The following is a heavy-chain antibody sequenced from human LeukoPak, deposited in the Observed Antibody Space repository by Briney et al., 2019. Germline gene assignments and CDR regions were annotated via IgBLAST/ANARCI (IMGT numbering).Heavy chain of an antibody. D-gene: IGHD2-2*01. CDR2: IYTSGST. J-gene: IGHJ4*02. CDR3: ARERDAPSSTSYTYRPNSPFDY. Sequence: PSQTLSLTCTVSGGSISRGSYYWSWIRQPAGKGLEWIGRIYTSGSTNYNPSLKSRVTISVDTSKNQFSLKLSSVTAADTAVYYCARERDAPSSTSYTYRPNSPFDYWGQGTLVTVSS. CDR1: GGSISRGSYY. V-gene: IGHV4-61*02.